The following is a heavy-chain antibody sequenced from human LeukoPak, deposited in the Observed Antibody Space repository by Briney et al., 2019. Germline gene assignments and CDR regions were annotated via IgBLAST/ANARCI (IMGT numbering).Heavy chain of an antibody. D-gene: IGHD5-18*01. Sequence: GGSLRLSCAASGFTFSSYAMSWVRQAPGKGLEWVSAISGSGGSTYYADSVKGRFTISRDNSKNTLYLQMNSLRAEDTAVYYCAKDYNHEDYSYGPFDYWGQGTLVTVSS. V-gene: IGHV3-23*01. CDR1: GFTFSSYA. CDR2: ISGSGGST. J-gene: IGHJ4*02. CDR3: AKDYNHEDYSYGPFDY.